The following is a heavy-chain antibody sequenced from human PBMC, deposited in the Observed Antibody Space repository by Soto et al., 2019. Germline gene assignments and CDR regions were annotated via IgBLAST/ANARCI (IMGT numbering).Heavy chain of an antibody. CDR3: ANDIYWVNSSGWYYFDY. D-gene: IGHD6-19*01. CDR1: GFTFSSYA. Sequence: PGGSLRLACAASGFTFSSYAMSWVRQAPGKGLEWVSAISGSGGSTYYAASVKGRLTISRDNSKNTLYLQMNSLRAEDTAVYYCANDIYWVNSSGWYYFDYWGQGT. CDR2: ISGSGGST. J-gene: IGHJ4*02. V-gene: IGHV3-23*01.